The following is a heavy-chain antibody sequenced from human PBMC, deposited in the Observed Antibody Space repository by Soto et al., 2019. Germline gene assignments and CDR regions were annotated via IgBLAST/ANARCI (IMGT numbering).Heavy chain of an antibody. D-gene: IGHD2-2*01. CDR1: GYTFTNYY. CDR2: INPSGGTT. CDR3: ARAPGGKYQTRGAYGMDV. V-gene: IGHV1-46*01. J-gene: IGHJ6*02. Sequence: ASVKVSCKASGYTFTNYYMHWVRQARGQGPEWMGLINPSGGTTTYAQKFQGRVTLTRDTSTGTFYLDLSSLRSEDTAVYYCARAPGGKYQTRGAYGMDVWGQGTPVTVSS.